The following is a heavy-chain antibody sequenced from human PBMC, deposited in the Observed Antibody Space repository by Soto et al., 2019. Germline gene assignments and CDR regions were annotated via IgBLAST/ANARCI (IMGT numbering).Heavy chain of an antibody. CDR1: GVSLTGYH. J-gene: IGHJ5*02. V-gene: IGHV4-59*01. Sequence: SETLSPTCNVSGVSLTGYHWNWIRQPPGKTLEWIGFVYHSGGVSYNPSLKGRASISVDRSKNQFSLRLSSVTASDTAVYYCARRLNLGSFDHWGQGTLVTVSS. CDR2: VYHSGGV. CDR3: ARRLNLGSFDH. D-gene: IGHD3-10*01.